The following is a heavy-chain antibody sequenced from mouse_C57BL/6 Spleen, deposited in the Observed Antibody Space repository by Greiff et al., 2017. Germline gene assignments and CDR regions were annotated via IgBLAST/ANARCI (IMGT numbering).Heavy chain of an antibody. Sequence: QVQLQQSGPELVKPGASVKISCKASGYAFSSSWMNWVKQRSGKGLEWIGRIYPGDGDTNYNGKFKGKATLTTDKSSSTAYMQLSSLTSEDSAVCFCARVTGTYYFDYWGQGTTLTVSA. CDR2: IYPGDGDT. CDR1: GYAFSSSW. J-gene: IGHJ2*01. D-gene: IGHD4-1*01. CDR3: ARVTGTYYFDY. V-gene: IGHV1-82*01.